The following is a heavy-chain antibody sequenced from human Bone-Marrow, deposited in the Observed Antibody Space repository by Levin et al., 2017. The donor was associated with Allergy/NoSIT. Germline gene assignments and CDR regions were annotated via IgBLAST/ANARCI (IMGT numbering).Heavy chain of an antibody. CDR2: FHPEDGET. D-gene: IGHD3-16*01. J-gene: IGHJ6*01. V-gene: IGHV1-24*01. CDR3: ATVPPNPDYVYALDV. CDR1: GYIFSELS. Sequence: GASVKVSCKVSGYIFSELSIHWVRQAPGKGLEWMGGFHPEDGETIYSPKFQGRFTMTEDTSTDTAYMELSSLTSDATAVYYCATVPPNPDYVYALDVWGQGNKVTVSS.